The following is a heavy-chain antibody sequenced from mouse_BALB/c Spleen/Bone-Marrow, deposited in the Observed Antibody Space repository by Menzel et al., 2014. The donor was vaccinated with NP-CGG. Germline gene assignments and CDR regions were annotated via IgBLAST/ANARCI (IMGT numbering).Heavy chain of an antibody. J-gene: IGHJ2*01. D-gene: IGHD2-3*01. V-gene: IGHV1-80*01. CDR2: IYPGDGDT. CDR3: ARGRGWYLDY. Sequence: QVQLQQSGAELVRPGSSVKISCKASGYAISSYWMNWVKQRPGQGLEWIGQIYPGDGDTNYNGKFKGKATLTAGKSSSTAYMQISSLTSEDSAVYFCARGRGWYLDYWGQGTTLTVSS. CDR1: GYAISSYW.